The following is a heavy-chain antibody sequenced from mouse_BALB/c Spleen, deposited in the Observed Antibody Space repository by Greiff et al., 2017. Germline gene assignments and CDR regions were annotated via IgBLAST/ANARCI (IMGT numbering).Heavy chain of an antibody. Sequence: DVHLVESGGGLVKPGGSLKLSCAASGFTFSSYAMSWVRQSPEKRLEWVAEISSGGSYTYYPDTVTGRFTISRDNDKNTLYLEMSSLRSEDTAMYYCARDHGHRYAMDYWGQGTSVTVSS. V-gene: IGHV5-9-4*01. CDR3: ARDHGHRYAMDY. D-gene: IGHD1-1*02. CDR1: GFTFSSYA. J-gene: IGHJ4*01. CDR2: ISSGGSYT.